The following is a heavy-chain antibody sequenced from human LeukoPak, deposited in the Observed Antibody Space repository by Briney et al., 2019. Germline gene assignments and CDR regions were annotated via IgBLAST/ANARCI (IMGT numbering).Heavy chain of an antibody. CDR1: GYTFTSYY. CDR3: ARLDGGRYYYGSRYDKPGGPFDY. D-gene: IGHD3-10*01. V-gene: IGHV1-46*01. CDR2: INPSGGST. J-gene: IGHJ4*02. Sequence: ASVKVSCKASGYTFTSYYMHWVRQAPGQGLEWMGIINPSGGSTSYAQKFQGRVTMTRDMSTSTVYMELSSLRSEDTAVYYCARLDGGRYYYGSRYDKPGGPFDYWGQGTLVTVSS.